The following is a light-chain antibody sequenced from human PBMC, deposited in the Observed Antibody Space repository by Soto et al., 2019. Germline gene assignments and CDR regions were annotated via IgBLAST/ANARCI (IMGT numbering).Light chain of an antibody. CDR1: QTIGKY. CDR3: QQYHSYPIT. CDR2: DAS. Sequence: DIQMTQTPSSLSAAVGDRVTITCRASQTIGKYLNWYQQQPGKVPKLLIYDASYLQSGVPSRFSGSESGTEFTLTISSLQPDDFATYYCQQYHSYPITFGQGTRLEI. V-gene: IGKV1-39*01. J-gene: IGKJ5*01.